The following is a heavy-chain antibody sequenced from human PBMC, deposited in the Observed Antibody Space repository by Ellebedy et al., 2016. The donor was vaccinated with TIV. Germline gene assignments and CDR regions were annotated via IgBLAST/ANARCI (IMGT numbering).Heavy chain of an antibody. CDR3: ARGDRGVPD. Sequence: GESLKISXAASGFTFSSSWMSWVRQAPGKGLEWVANIKQDGSEKYYVDSVKGRFTISRDNAKNSLYLQVNSLRAEDAAVYYCARGDRGVPDWGQGTLVTVSS. CDR2: IKQDGSEK. J-gene: IGHJ4*02. V-gene: IGHV3-7*01. CDR1: GFTFSSSW. D-gene: IGHD3-10*01.